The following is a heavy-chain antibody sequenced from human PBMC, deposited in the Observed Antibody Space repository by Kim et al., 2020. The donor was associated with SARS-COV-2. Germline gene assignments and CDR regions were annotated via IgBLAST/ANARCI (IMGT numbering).Heavy chain of an antibody. Sequence: GGSLRLSCAASGFTFSSYGMHWVRQAPGKGLEWVAVIWYDGSNKYYADSVKGRFTISRDNSKNTLYLQMNSLRAEDTAVYYCAREYGGSSSDPARYYYYGMDVWGQGTTVTVSS. CDR1: GFTFSSYG. CDR2: IWYDGSNK. CDR3: AREYGGSSSDPARYYYYGMDV. D-gene: IGHD6-6*01. V-gene: IGHV3-33*01. J-gene: IGHJ6*02.